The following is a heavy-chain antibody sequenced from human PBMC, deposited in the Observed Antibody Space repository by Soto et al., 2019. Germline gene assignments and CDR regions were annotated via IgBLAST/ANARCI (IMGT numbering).Heavy chain of an antibody. CDR2: ISYDGSNK. J-gene: IGHJ4*02. CDR3: AKDPIAI. V-gene: IGHV3-30*18. D-gene: IGHD6-13*01. CDR1: GFTFSSYG. Sequence: QVQLVESGGGVVQPGGSLRLSCAASGFTFSSYGMHWVRQAPGKGLEWVAVISYDGSNKYYADSVKGRFTISRDNSKNTMYLQMNSLRAEDTGVYYCAKDPIAIWGQGTLVTVSS.